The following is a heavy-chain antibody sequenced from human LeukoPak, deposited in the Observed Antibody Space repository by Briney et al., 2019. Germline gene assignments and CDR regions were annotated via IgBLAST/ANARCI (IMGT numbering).Heavy chain of an antibody. Sequence: GGSLRLSCAASGFTFSSYGMHWVRQAPGKGLEWVAFIRYDGSNKYYADSVKGRFTISRANSKNTLYLQMNSLRAEDTAVYYCAKVADHYYDSSGSYYFDYWGQGTLVTVSS. V-gene: IGHV3-30*02. D-gene: IGHD3-22*01. CDR2: IRYDGSNK. J-gene: IGHJ4*02. CDR1: GFTFSSYG. CDR3: AKVADHYYDSSGSYYFDY.